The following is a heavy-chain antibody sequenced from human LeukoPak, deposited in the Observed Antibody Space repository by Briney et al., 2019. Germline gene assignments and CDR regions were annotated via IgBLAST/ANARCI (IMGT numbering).Heavy chain of an antibody. Sequence: GASVKVSCKASGYTFTSYGISWVRQAPGQGLEWMGWISAYNGNTNYAQKLQGRVTMTTDTSTSTAYMELRSLRSDDTAVYYCARVEQGFLEWSYYMDVWGKGTTVTVSS. CDR1: GYTFTSYG. V-gene: IGHV1-18*01. CDR3: ARVEQGFLEWSYYMDV. CDR2: ISAYNGNT. J-gene: IGHJ6*03. D-gene: IGHD3-3*01.